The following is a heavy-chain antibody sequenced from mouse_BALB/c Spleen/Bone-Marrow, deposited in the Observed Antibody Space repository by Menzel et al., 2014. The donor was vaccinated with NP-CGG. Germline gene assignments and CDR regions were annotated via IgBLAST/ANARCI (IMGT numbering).Heavy chain of an antibody. V-gene: IGHV4-1*02. Sequence: DVKLMESGGGLVQPGGFLKLSCAASGFDFRTYWMSWVRQAPGKGLEWIGEINPDSKTKNYAPSLKDKFIISRDNAKNTLYLQMSKVRSEDTALYYCARMGYYGWLAYWGQGTQVTVSA. CDR1: GFDFRTYW. CDR3: ARMGYYGWLAY. J-gene: IGHJ3*01. CDR2: INPDSKTK. D-gene: IGHD1-1*01.